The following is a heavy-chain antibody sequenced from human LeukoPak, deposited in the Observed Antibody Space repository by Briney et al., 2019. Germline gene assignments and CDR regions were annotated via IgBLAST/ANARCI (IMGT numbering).Heavy chain of an antibody. V-gene: IGHV1-18*01. CDR1: GYTFTSYG. D-gene: IGHD3-10*01. CDR2: ISAYNGNT. Sequence: ASVKVSCKASGYTFTSYGISWVRQAPGQGLEWMVWISAYNGNTNYAQKLQGRVTMTTDTSTSTAYMELRSLRSDDTAVYYCARSPMVRGVIIPYNWFDPWGQGTLVTVSS. J-gene: IGHJ5*02. CDR3: ARSPMVRGVIIPYNWFDP.